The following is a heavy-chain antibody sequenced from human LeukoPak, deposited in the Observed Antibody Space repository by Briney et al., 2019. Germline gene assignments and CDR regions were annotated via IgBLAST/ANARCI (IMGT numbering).Heavy chain of an antibody. CDR3: ARTRLTTLYFDY. Sequence: PGGSLRLSCAASGFTFSDYYMSWIRQAPGKGLEWVSYINYSGSSRSYADSVKGRFTISRDNAKNSLFLQMSSLGAEDTAIYYCARTRLTTLYFDYWGQGSLVTVSS. J-gene: IGHJ4*02. D-gene: IGHD4-17*01. CDR1: GFTFSDYY. V-gene: IGHV3-11*01. CDR2: INYSGSSR.